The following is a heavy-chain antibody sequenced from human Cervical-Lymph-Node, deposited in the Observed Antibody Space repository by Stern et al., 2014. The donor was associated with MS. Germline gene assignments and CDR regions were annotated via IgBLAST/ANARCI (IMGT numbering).Heavy chain of an antibody. CDR3: ARDGPDSSGYYWFWDY. CDR1: GFTFSSYG. CDR2: IWYDGSNK. J-gene: IGHJ4*02. D-gene: IGHD3-22*01. Sequence: VQLVESGGGVVQPGRSQRLSCAASGFTFSSYGMHWVRQAPGKGLEWVAVIWYDGSNKYYADSVKGRFTISRDNFKNTLYLQMNSLRAEDTAVYYCARDGPDSSGYYWFWDYWGQGTLVTVSS. V-gene: IGHV3-33*01.